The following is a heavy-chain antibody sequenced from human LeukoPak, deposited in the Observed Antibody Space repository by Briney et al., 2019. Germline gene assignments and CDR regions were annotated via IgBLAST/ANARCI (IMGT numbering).Heavy chain of an antibody. D-gene: IGHD3-22*01. J-gene: IGHJ4*02. CDR2: ISSSSSYM. CDR1: GFTFGDYA. V-gene: IGHV3-21*01. CDR3: ARDLFHYYYDSSGYSASLRY. Sequence: PGRSLRLSCTASGFTFGDYAMSWVRQAPGKGLEWVSSISSSSSYMYYADSVKGRFTISRDNAKNSLYLQMNSLRAEDTAVYYCARDLFHYYYDSSGYSASLRYWGQGTLVTVSS.